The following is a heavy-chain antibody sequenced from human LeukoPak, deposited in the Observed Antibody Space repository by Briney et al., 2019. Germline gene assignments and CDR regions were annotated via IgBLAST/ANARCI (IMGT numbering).Heavy chain of an antibody. CDR1: GGSISRYY. Sequence: SETLSLTCTVSGGSISRYYWSWIRQPPGKGLEWIGYIYYSGSTNYNPSLKSRVTISVDTSKNQFSLKLSSVTAADTAVYYCATEYYYGSGSYYYWGQGTLVTVSS. CDR2: IYYSGST. V-gene: IGHV4-59*01. CDR3: ATEYYYGSGSYYY. J-gene: IGHJ4*02. D-gene: IGHD3-10*01.